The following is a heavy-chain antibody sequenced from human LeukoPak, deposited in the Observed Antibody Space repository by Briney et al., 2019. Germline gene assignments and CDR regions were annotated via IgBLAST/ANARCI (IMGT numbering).Heavy chain of an antibody. V-gene: IGHV3-20*04. CDR1: GFTFDDYG. CDR2: INWNGGST. J-gene: IGHJ4*02. Sequence: AGGSLRLSCAASGFTFDDYGMSWVRQAPGKGLEWVSGINWNGGSTGYADSVKGRFTISRDNAKNTLYLQMNSLRAEDTAVYYCARDSAPSYYYDSSGYQDYWGQGTLVTVSS. CDR3: ARDSAPSYYYDSSGYQDY. D-gene: IGHD3-22*01.